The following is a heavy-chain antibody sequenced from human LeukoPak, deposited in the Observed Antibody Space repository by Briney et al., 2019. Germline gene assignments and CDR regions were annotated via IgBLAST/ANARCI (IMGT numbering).Heavy chain of an antibody. J-gene: IGHJ4*02. Sequence: PGGSLRLSCAASELTFSSYSMNWVRRAPGKGLEWVSYITNSGNSKSYADSVKGRFTISRDNTKNSLYLQMNGLRAEDTAVYYCARTRSSGYLTFDCWGQGILVTVSS. CDR1: ELTFSSYS. V-gene: IGHV3-48*01. CDR3: ARTRSSGYLTFDC. D-gene: IGHD3-22*01. CDR2: ITNSGNSK.